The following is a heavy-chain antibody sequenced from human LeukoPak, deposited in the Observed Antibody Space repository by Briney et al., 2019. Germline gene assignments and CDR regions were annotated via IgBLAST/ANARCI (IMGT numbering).Heavy chain of an antibody. CDR1: GGSLSSYY. CDR3: ARKGEHYYDSGKLWPAWFDL. CDR2: IHYSGNT. D-gene: IGHD3-10*01. V-gene: IGHV4-59*01. Sequence: PSETLSLTCTVSGGSLSSYYWSWVRQPPGKGLELIAYIHYSGNTYSNPSLRSRVTISVDMSKNAFSLKLTSVTAADTAVYFCARKGEHYYDSGKLWPAWFDLWGQGTLVTVSS. J-gene: IGHJ5*02.